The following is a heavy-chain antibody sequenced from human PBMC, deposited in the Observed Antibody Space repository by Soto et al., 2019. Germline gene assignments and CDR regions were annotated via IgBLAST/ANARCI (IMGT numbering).Heavy chain of an antibody. J-gene: IGHJ6*02. D-gene: IGHD6-13*01. Sequence: EVQLVESGGGLVTPGGSLTLSCAASGFSFSPAWMNWVRQAPGKGLEWVGLIKSKGGGGTADYAAPVKGRFIISRDDSKNPIHLQTTSRTPDGTALYYCLCQQDVYYGRPVWGQGTTVTVSS. CDR3: LCQQDVYYGRPV. V-gene: IGHV3-15*07. CDR1: GFSFSPAW. CDR2: IKSKGGGGTA.